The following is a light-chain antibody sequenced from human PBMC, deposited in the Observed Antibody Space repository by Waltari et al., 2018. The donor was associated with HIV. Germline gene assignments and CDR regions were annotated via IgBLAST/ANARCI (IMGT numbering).Light chain of an antibody. V-gene: IGKV1-27*01. CDR3: QKYNSAPHST. J-gene: IGKJ3*01. CDR1: QGISNY. Sequence: DIQMTQSPSSLSASVGDRVTITCRTSQGISNYLAWYQQKPGKVPKLLIYAASTLQSGVPSRFSGSGSGTNFTLTISSLQPEDVATYYCQKYNSAPHSTFGPGTKVDIK. CDR2: AAS.